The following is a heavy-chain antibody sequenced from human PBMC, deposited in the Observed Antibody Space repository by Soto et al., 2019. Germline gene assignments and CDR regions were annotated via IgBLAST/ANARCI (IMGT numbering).Heavy chain of an antibody. J-gene: IGHJ4*02. CDR3: ASLSDNSGVGGY. CDR2: IWYDGSNK. CDR1: GFTFSSYG. D-gene: IGHD1-20*01. V-gene: IGHV3-33*01. Sequence: QVQLVESGGGVVQPGRSLRLSCAASGFTFSSYGMHWVRQAPGKGLEWVAVIWYDGSNKYYADSVKGRFTISRDNSKNTLYLQMNSLRAEDTAVYYCASLSDNSGVGGYWGQGTLVTVSS.